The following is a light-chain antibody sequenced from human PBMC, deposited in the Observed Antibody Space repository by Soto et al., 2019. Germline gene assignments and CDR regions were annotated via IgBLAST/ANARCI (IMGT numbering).Light chain of an antibody. V-gene: IGKV1-39*01. Sequence: DIQMTQSPSSLSASVGDTVTITCRASQSITSYLNWYQQKPGKAPRLLIFAASSLQSGVPARFSGRASGTDCTLTIRDLQPEDFATYYCQQSYSTPRTFGQGTKVDI. CDR3: QQSYSTPRT. CDR2: AAS. J-gene: IGKJ1*01. CDR1: QSITSY.